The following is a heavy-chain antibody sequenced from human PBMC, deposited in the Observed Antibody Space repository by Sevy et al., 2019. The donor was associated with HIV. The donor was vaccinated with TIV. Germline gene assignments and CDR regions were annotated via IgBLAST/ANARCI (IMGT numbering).Heavy chain of an antibody. CDR1: GFTFSTYG. Sequence: GGSLRLSCAASGFTFSTYGMHWVRQAPGKGLEWVAVMWFDGSNTYYADSVKGRFTISRDIAKNTLHPQMNSQRAEDTAVYYCARDLEFYDYGAYGPAFMPDYWGRGTLVTVSS. D-gene: IGHD3-16*01. CDR3: ARDLEFYDYGAYGPAFMPDY. CDR2: MWFDGSNT. J-gene: IGHJ4*02. V-gene: IGHV3-33*01.